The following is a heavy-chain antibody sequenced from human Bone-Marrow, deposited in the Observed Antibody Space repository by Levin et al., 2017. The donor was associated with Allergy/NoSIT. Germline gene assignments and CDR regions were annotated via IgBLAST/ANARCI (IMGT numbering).Heavy chain of an antibody. CDR1: GYNLRHYG. V-gene: IGHV1-18*04. CDR2: FNRDDGKS. CDR3: ARVDHWGSGYFYYTMDV. Sequence: GESLKISCKASGYNLRHYGISWVRQAPGQGLEWMGWFNRDDGKSDYAQKLKGRFTMTTDPSTGTAYMELKSLRSDDTAVYYCARVDHWGSGYFYYTMDVWGQGTTVTVSS. J-gene: IGHJ6*02. D-gene: IGHD7-27*01.